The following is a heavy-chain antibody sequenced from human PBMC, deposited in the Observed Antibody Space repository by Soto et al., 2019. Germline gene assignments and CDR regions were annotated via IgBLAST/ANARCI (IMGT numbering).Heavy chain of an antibody. CDR1: GYTFTSYA. CDR3: ASSLLFGSYPPHYYYGMDV. V-gene: IGHV1-3*01. Sequence: GASVKVSCKASGYTFTSYAMHWVRQAPGQRLEWMGWINAGNGNTKYSQKFQGRVTITTDKSASTAYMELSSLRSEDTAVYYCASSLLFGSYPPHYYYGMDVWGQGNTVTVSS. J-gene: IGHJ6*02. CDR2: INAGNGNT. D-gene: IGHD3-10*01.